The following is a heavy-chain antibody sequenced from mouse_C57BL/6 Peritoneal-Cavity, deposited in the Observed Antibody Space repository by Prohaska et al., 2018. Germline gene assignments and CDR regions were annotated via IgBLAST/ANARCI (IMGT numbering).Heavy chain of an antibody. V-gene: IGHV11-2*01. CDR3: INYFGCWYFEF. Sequence: EVQLLETGGGLVHHAGSRGLSCEGSGINYSGFWMSWVRQTPGKTLDWIGDINSDGISINYVPFINVLFTICIDNDKSILCLHMGNVRSEDTSTCFCINYFGCWYFEFWGTGTTCTVSS. D-gene: IGHD1-1*01. CDR2: INSDGISI. CDR1: GINYSGFW. J-gene: IGHJ1*03.